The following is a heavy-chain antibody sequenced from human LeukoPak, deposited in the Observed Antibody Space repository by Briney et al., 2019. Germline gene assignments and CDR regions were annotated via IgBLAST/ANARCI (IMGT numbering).Heavy chain of an antibody. CDR2: VYYSGST. CDR1: GDSMRSFY. J-gene: IGHJ4*02. D-gene: IGHD2-2*01. CDR3: ARQRVGAVPAAYFDT. Sequence: SETLSLTCNVSGDSMRSFYWGWIRQPPGKGLEWVGSVYYSGSTHYTPSLKSRVSISVDTSRSQFSLKLSSVTAADTALYFCARQRVGAVPAAYFDTWGQGILVTVSS. V-gene: IGHV4-59*05.